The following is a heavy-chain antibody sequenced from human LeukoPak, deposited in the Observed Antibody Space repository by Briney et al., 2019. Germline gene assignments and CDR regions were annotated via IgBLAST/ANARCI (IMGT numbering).Heavy chain of an antibody. CDR1: GYTFTSYG. Sequence: ASVKVSCKASGYTFTSYGISWVRQAPGQGLEWMGWISAYNGNTNYAQKLQGRVTMTTDTSTSTAHMELRSLRSDDTAVYYCARDRASSSWHYYYYGMDVWGQGTTVTVSS. CDR2: ISAYNGNT. J-gene: IGHJ6*02. D-gene: IGHD6-13*01. CDR3: ARDRASSSWHYYYYGMDV. V-gene: IGHV1-18*01.